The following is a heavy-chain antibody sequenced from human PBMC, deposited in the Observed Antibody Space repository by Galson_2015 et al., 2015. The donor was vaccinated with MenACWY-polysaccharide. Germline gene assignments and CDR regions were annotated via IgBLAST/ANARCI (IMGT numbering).Heavy chain of an antibody. D-gene: IGHD6-13*01. CDR1: GGSVSSAPYF. V-gene: IGHV4-30-4*01. Sequence: TLSLTCAVSGGSVSSAPYFWSWLRQPPGEGLEWIGSITYGRNTYDSPYLMSRTPISMDMSKNIFSLKLTSPTAADSAVYYCAGGGRAVAGSNWFDSWGQGTLVTVSS. CDR3: AGGGRAVAGSNWFDS. J-gene: IGHJ5*01. CDR2: ITYGRNT.